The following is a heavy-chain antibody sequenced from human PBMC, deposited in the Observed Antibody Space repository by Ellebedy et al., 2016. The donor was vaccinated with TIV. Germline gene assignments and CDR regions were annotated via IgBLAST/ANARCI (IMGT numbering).Heavy chain of an antibody. CDR3: ARDAMSYRFDP. J-gene: IGHJ5*02. CDR2: IFHSGSI. Sequence: MPGGSLRLSCTVSGYSISSGYYWVWIRQPPGKGLEWIGSIFHSGSIYYNPSLKSRVTISVDTSENHFSLKLSSVTAADTAVYYCARDAMSYRFDPWGQGTLVTVSS. V-gene: IGHV4-38-2*02. D-gene: IGHD5/OR15-5a*01. CDR1: GYSISSGYY.